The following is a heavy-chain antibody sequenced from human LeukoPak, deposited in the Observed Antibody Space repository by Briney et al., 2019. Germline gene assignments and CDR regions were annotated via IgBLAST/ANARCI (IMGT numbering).Heavy chain of an antibody. J-gene: IGHJ4*02. Sequence: GASVKVSCKASGYTFTTYGISWVRQAPGQGLEWMGYIITYNGNTNYAQKLQGRVTMTTDTSTSTAYMELRSLRSDDTAVYYCARGHRNSDFWSGPGNWGQGTLVTVSS. CDR2: IITYNGNT. V-gene: IGHV1-18*01. CDR1: GYTFTTYG. D-gene: IGHD3-3*01. CDR3: ARGHRNSDFWSGPGN.